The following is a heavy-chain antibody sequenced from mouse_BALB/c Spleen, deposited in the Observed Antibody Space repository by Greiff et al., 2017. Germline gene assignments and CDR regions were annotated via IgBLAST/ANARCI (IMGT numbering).Heavy chain of an antibody. CDR1: GFTFSSYA. J-gene: IGHJ2*01. Sequence: DVMLVESGGGLVKPGGSLKLCCAASGFTFSSYAMSWVRQTPEKRLEWVASISSGGSTYYPDSVKGRFTISRDNARNILYLQMSSLRSEDTAMYYCAREDYYGSSSFDYWGQGTTLTVSS. D-gene: IGHD1-1*01. CDR3: AREDYYGSSSFDY. V-gene: IGHV5-6-5*01. CDR2: ISSGGST.